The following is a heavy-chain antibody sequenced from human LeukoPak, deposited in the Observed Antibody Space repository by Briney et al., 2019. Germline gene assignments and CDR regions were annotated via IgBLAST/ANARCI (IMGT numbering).Heavy chain of an antibody. CDR2: ISGSGGST. D-gene: IGHD6-13*01. CDR1: GFTFSSYA. J-gene: IGHJ1*01. V-gene: IGHV3-23*01. CDR3: AKGQQQPGAEYFQH. Sequence: GGSLSLSCAASGFTFSSYAMSWVRQAPGKGLEWVSAISGSGGSTYYADSVKGRFTISRDNSKNTLYLQMNSLRAEDTAVYYCAKGQQQPGAEYFQHWGQGTLVTVSS.